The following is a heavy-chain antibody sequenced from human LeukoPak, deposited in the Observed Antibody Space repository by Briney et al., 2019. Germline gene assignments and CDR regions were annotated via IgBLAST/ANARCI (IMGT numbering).Heavy chain of an antibody. D-gene: IGHD3-10*01. CDR2: IDERGGA. CDR3: GIFYDGSMD. Sequence: SETLSLTCAVHGGSIGFSSWKWFRQSPGKGLQWIGEIDERGGAKYNPSLKTQVTLSMDTSKGQVSLRLDSVTAADTAVYYCGIFYDGSMDWGRGTLVTVSS. CDR1: GGSIGFSS. J-gene: IGHJ4*02. V-gene: IGHV4-34*06.